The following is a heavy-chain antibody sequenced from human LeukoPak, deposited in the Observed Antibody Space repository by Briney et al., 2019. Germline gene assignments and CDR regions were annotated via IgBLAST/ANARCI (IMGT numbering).Heavy chain of an antibody. CDR2: INHSGST. J-gene: IGHJ4*02. Sequence: SETLSLTCAVYGGSFSGYYWSWIRQPPGKGLEWIGEINHSGSTNYNPSLKSRVTISVGTSKNQFSLKLSSVTAADTAVYYCARAVYYYDSSGYDFTLDYWGQGTLVTVSS. CDR1: GGSFSGYY. CDR3: ARAVYYYDSSGYDFTLDY. V-gene: IGHV4-34*01. D-gene: IGHD3-22*01.